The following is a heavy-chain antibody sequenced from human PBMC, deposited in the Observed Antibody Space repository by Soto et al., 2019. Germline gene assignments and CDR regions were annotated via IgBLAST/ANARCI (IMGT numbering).Heavy chain of an antibody. Sequence: TSETPSLTCTVSGGSISSNYWTWIRQPPGKGLEWIGYVYNSGSTNYNPSLKSRVTISEDTSKSQFSLKVNSMTAADTAVYYCARYRREAVAGYTLDNWGQGILVTVSS. CDR1: GGSISSNY. CDR2: VYNSGST. J-gene: IGHJ4*02. CDR3: ARYRREAVAGYTLDN. D-gene: IGHD6-13*01. V-gene: IGHV4-59*01.